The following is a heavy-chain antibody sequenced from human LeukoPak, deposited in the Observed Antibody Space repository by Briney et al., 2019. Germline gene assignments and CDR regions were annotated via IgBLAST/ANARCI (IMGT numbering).Heavy chain of an antibody. CDR2: IIPIFGTA. D-gene: IGHD4-23*01. V-gene: IGHV1-69*13. Sequence: ASVKVSCKASGGTFSSYAINWVRQAPGQGLEWMGGIIPIFGTANYAQKFQGRVTITADESTSTAYMELSSLRSEDTAVYYCAKYVPPTTVATRYFDYWGQGTLVTVSS. CDR1: GGTFSSYA. CDR3: AKYVPPTTVATRYFDY. J-gene: IGHJ4*02.